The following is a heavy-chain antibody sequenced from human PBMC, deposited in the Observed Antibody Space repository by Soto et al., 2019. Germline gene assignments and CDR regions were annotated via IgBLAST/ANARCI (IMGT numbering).Heavy chain of an antibody. D-gene: IGHD3-10*01. V-gene: IGHV3-23*01. CDR1: GFTFSSYA. CDR2: ISGSGDST. CDR3: AKPAYGSDFAY. J-gene: IGHJ4*02. Sequence: EVQLLESGGGLVQPGGSLRLSCAASGFTFSSYAMNWVRQAPGKGLEWVSVISGSGDSTYYADSVKGRFTISRDNSKNTLYLQTNSLSGEDTAVYYCAKPAYGSDFAYWGQGPLVTVSS.